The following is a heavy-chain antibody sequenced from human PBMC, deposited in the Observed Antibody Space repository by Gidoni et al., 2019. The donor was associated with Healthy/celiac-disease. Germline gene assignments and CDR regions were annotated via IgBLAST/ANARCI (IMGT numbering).Heavy chain of an antibody. Sequence: EVQLVESGGGLVQPGGSLRLFCSASGFTFSSYALHWVRQAPGKGLEYVSDISSNGGSTYYADSVKGRFTISRDNSKNTLYLQMSSLRAEDTAVYYCVKDRIMITFGGVIVRVYFDYWGQGTLVTVSS. CDR2: ISSNGGST. CDR3: VKDRIMITFGGVIVRVYFDY. J-gene: IGHJ4*02. CDR1: GFTFSSYA. D-gene: IGHD3-16*02. V-gene: IGHV3-64D*06.